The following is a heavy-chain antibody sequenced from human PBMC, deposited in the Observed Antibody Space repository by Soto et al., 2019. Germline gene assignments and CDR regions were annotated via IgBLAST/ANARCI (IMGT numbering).Heavy chain of an antibody. CDR3: ARPWGQLSTYYYGMDT. D-gene: IGHD3-16*01. V-gene: IGHV3-30-3*01. J-gene: IGHJ6*02. Sequence: QPGGSLSLSCAASGFTFRNYAMHWVRQAPGKGLEWVATISYDGDNKYYTDSVKGPFTISRDNSKNTLYLQMNSLRPEDTAVYYCARPWGQLSTYYYGMDTWGQGTTVTVSS. CDR2: ISYDGDNK. CDR1: GFTFRNYA.